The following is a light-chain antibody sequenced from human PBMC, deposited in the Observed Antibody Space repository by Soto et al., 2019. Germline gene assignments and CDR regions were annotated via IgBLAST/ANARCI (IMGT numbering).Light chain of an antibody. J-gene: IGKJ4*01. CDR2: AAS. V-gene: IGKV1-39*01. CDR3: QRYDSAPLT. CDR1: QSINNY. Sequence: DIQMTQSPSSLSASVGDRVTITCRASQSINNYLNWYQQKPGKAPKLLIYAASTLQGGVPSRFSGSGSGTDFTLTISSLQPVDVATYYCQRYDSAPLTFGGGTKVDIK.